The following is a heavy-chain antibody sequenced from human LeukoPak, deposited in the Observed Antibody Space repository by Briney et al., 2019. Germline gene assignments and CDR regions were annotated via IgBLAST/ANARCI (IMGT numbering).Heavy chain of an antibody. CDR1: GGSISSYY. D-gene: IGHD2-2*01. CDR2: VYYSGSN. J-gene: IGHJ6*02. Sequence: PSETLSLTCTVSGGSISSYYWSWIRQPPGKGLEWIGYVYYSGSNNYNPSLKSRVTISVDTSKNQFSLKLTSVSAADTAVYYCAGVPSDYYFGMDVWGQGTTVTVSS. V-gene: IGHV4-59*08. CDR3: AGVPSDYYFGMDV.